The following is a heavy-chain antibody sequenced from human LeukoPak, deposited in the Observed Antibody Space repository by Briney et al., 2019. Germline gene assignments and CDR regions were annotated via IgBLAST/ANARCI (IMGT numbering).Heavy chain of an antibody. V-gene: IGHV1-18*01. CDR2: ISAYNGDT. Sequence: ASVKVSCKASGYTFTNYGISWVRQAPGQGLEWMGWISAYNGDTNYAQKFQDRVTMTTDTSTSTAYMELRSLRSDDTAVYYCARDHGRGLGQMGVGDYWGQGTLVTVSS. D-gene: IGHD3-10*01. J-gene: IGHJ4*02. CDR1: GYTFTNYG. CDR3: ARDHGRGLGQMGVGDY.